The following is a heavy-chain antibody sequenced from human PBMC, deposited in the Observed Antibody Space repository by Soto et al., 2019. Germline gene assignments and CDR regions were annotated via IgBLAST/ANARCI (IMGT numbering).Heavy chain of an antibody. V-gene: IGHV3-30*03. CDR1: GSTFSSYA. CDR3: ATAPKCYFDD. J-gene: IGHJ4*02. CDR2: ISFDGSDK. Sequence: GGSLRLSCAASGSTFSSYAMLWVRQAPGKGLEWVTVISFDGSDKYYADSVKGRFTISRDNLKNTLYLQMNSLRAEDTAVYYCATAPKCYFDDWGQGTLVTGSS.